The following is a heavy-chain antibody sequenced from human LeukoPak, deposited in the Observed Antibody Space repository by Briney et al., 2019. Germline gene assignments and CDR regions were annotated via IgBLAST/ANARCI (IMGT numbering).Heavy chain of an antibody. D-gene: IGHD3-10*01. CDR2: IYYSGST. J-gene: IGHJ6*04. CDR1: GGSISSYY. Sequence: PSETLSLTCTVSGGSISSYYWSWIRQPPGKGLEWIGYIYYSGSTNYNPSLKSRVTISVDTSKNQFSLKLSSVTAADTAVYYCARGDYYGSGDLLDVWGKGTTVTVSS. V-gene: IGHV4-59*01. CDR3: ARGDYYGSGDLLDV.